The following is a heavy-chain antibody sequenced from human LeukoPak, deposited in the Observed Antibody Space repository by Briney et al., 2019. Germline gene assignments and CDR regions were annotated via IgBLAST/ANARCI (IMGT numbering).Heavy chain of an antibody. D-gene: IGHD5-24*01. J-gene: IGHJ4*02. CDR2: IWYDGTRE. CDR1: GFTFSSYG. V-gene: IGHV3-33*06. Sequence: GGSLRLSCATSGFTFSSYGFHWVRQAPGKGLEWVTLIWYDGTRENYADSVKGRFTISRDNSKNTLYLQMNSLRVEDTAVYYCAKDVEMGPPGLIDYWGQGTLVTVSS. CDR3: AKDVEMGPPGLIDY.